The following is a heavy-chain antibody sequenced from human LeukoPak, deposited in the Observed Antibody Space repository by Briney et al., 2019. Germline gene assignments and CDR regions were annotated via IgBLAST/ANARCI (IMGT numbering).Heavy chain of an antibody. CDR1: GGSISSSSYY. J-gene: IGHJ4*02. Sequence: PSGTLSLTCTVSGGSISSSSYYWGWIRQPPGKGLEWIGSIYYSGSTYYNPSLKSRVTISVDTSKNQFSLKLSSVTAADTAVYYCARATVDTAMVTDYWGQGTLVTVSS. CDR3: ARATVDTAMVTDY. V-gene: IGHV4-39*07. D-gene: IGHD5-18*01. CDR2: IYYSGST.